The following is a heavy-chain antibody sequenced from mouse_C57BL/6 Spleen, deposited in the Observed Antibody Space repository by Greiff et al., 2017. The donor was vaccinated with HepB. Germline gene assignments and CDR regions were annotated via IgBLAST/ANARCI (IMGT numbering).Heavy chain of an antibody. CDR1: GFTFSDFY. Sequence: DVKLVESGGGLVQSGRSLRLSCATSGFTFSDFYMEWVRHAPGKGLEWIAASRNKANDYTTEYSASVKGRFIVSRDTSQSILYLQMNALRAEDTAIYYCARDALRGGYFDVWGTGTTVTVSS. V-gene: IGHV7-1*01. CDR2: SRNKANDYTT. D-gene: IGHD1-1*01. J-gene: IGHJ1*03. CDR3: ARDALRGGYFDV.